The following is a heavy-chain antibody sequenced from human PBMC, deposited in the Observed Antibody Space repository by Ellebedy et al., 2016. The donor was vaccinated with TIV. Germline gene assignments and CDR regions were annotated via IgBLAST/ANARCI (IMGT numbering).Heavy chain of an antibody. V-gene: IGHV4-59*08. D-gene: IGHD3-10*01. CDR1: GASISSFY. J-gene: IGHJ4*02. CDR2: FYNSVNT. CDR3: AIFFESGSTGDY. Sequence: MPGGSLRLSCTVSGASISSFYCSWIRRPPGKRLEWSGYFYNSVNTIYNPSLKSRVSMSVYTSKNQVSLKLRSVTAEDTAVYYCAIFFESGSTGDYWGQGTLVTVSS.